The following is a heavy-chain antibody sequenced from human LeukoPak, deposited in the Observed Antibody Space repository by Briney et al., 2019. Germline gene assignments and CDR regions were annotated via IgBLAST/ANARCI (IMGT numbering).Heavy chain of an antibody. D-gene: IGHD4-17*01. V-gene: IGHV3-23*01. J-gene: IGHJ4*02. Sequence: LSGGSLRLSCEASGFTFSSYAMGWVRQTPGKGLEWVSAVAGSGATPYYADSVKGRFTISKDNSKNTLYLQMNSLRVEDTAVYYCARSTVITTKKYYFDYWGQGTLVTVSS. CDR2: VAGSGATP. CDR3: ARSTVITTKKYYFDY. CDR1: GFTFSSYA.